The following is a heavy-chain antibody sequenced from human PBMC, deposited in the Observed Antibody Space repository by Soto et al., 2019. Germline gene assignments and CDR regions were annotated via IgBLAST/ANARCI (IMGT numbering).Heavy chain of an antibody. CDR3: SRGILV. CDR2: ISYGGST. CDR1: GGSINSGGYC. J-gene: IGHJ4*02. Sequence: QVQLQESGPGLVKPSQTLSLTCTVSGGSINSGGYCWRWIRQHPGKGLDWIGCISYGGSTSYNPSLKSRVTTAVDTSKNQFSLKLTSVTAADTAVYYCSRGILVWGQGALSTVSS. V-gene: IGHV4-31*03. D-gene: IGHD5-18*01.